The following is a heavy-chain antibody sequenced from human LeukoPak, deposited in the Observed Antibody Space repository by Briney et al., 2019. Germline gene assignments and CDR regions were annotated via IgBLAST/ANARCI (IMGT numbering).Heavy chain of an antibody. CDR3: ARAQYCTGGSCYWAFDY. CDR1: GGSISSYY. Sequence: SETLSLTCTVSGGSISSYYWSWIRQPAGKGLEWIGRIYTSGSTNYNPSLKSRVTMSVDTSKNQFSLKLSSLTAADTPVYYCARAQYCTGGSCYWAFDYWGQGTLVTVSS. CDR2: IYTSGST. V-gene: IGHV4-4*07. D-gene: IGHD2-15*01. J-gene: IGHJ4*02.